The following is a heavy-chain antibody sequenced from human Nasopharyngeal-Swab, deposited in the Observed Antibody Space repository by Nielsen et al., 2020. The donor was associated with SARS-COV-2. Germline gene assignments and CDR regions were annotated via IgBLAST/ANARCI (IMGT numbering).Heavy chain of an antibody. Sequence: GESLKISCGGSGFTFSDYWMSWVRQSPEKGPEWVANIKQDGTLKSYVDSVKGRFIISRDNAKNSLDLQMNSLRVEDTAVYYCARGDSSGGHWYAGGYWGQGTLVTVSS. J-gene: IGHJ4*02. CDR2: IKQDGTLK. V-gene: IGHV3-7*03. CDR1: GFTFSDYW. CDR3: ARGDSSGGHWYAGGY. D-gene: IGHD2-21*02.